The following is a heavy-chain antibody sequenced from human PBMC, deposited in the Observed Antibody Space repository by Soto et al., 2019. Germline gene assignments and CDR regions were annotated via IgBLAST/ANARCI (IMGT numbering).Heavy chain of an antibody. V-gene: IGHV3-53*01. Sequence: EVQLVESGGGLIQPGGSLRLSSAASGFTVSSKYTTWVRQAPGKGLEWVSVIYGGGTTYYADSVKGRFTISRDNSKNTLYLQVNSLRAEDTAVYYCVQTTGWPGFDFWAREPWSPSPQ. D-gene: IGHD6-19*01. CDR3: VQTTGWPGFDF. J-gene: IGHJ4*02. CDR2: IYGGGTT. CDR1: GFTVSSKY.